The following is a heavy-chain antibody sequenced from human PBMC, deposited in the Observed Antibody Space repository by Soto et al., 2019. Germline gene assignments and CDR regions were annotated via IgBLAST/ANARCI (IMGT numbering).Heavy chain of an antibody. Sequence: SVKGSCKASGYTFTSYYMHWVRQAPVQGLEWMGIINPSGGSTSYAQKFQGRVTMTRDTSTSTVYMELSSLRSEDTAVYYCARPSLTGYRTAYYYYGMDVWGQGTTVTVSS. V-gene: IGHV1-46*01. J-gene: IGHJ6*02. D-gene: IGHD3-9*01. CDR2: INPSGGST. CDR3: ARPSLTGYRTAYYYYGMDV. CDR1: GYTFTSYY.